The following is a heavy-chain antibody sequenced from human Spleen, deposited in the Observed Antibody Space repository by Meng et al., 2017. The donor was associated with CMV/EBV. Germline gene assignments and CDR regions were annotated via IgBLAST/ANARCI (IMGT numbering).Heavy chain of an antibody. J-gene: IGHJ6*02. D-gene: IGHD3-10*01. CDR1: GGTFSSYA. CDR3: ARDTPTWFGELLDHYHGMDV. Sequence: ASVKVSCKASGGTFSSYAISWVRQAPGQGLEWMGWMSGYNGNTNYAQKFQGRVTMTADTSTTTAYMELRSLRSDDTAVYYCARDTPTWFGELLDHYHGMDVWGQGTTVTVSS. CDR2: MSGYNGNT. V-gene: IGHV1-18*01.